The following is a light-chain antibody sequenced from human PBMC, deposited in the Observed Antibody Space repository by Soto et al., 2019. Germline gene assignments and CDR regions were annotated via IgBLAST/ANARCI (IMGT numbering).Light chain of an antibody. CDR2: DTS. CDR1: TGVVTSGHW. Sequence: QTVVTQEPSLTVSPGGTVTLTCGSSTGVVTSGHWPYWFQQKPGQAPKTLIYDTSIRHSWTPARFSGSLLEGKAALTLSGAQAEDEADYYGSLAYNGARLDAFGTGTTLPAL. CDR3: SLAYNGARLDA. J-gene: IGLJ1*01. V-gene: IGLV7-46*01.